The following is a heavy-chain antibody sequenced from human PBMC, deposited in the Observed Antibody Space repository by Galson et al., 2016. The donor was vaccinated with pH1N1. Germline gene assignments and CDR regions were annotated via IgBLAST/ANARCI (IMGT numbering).Heavy chain of an antibody. D-gene: IGHD6-13*01. CDR2: FDPEDGET. CDR1: GYTLTELS. V-gene: IGHV1-24*01. Sequence: SVKVSCKVSGYTLTELSMHWVRQAPGKGLEWMGGFDPEDGETIYAQKFQGRVTMTEDTSTDTAYMELSSLRSEDTAVYYCATVIAAGYGMGVWGQGTTVTVSS. J-gene: IGHJ6*02. CDR3: ATVIAAGYGMGV.